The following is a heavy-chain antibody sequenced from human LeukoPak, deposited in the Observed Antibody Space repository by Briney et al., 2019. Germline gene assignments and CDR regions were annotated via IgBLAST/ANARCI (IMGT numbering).Heavy chain of an antibody. CDR2: INPNSGGT. Sequence: GASVKVSCKASGYTFTGYYMHWVRQAPGQGLEWMGWINPNSGGTNYAQKFQGRVTMTRDTSISTAYMELGGLRSDDTAVYYCARDKGKYSGSYPLDYWGQGTLVTVSS. V-gene: IGHV1-2*02. CDR3: ARDKGKYSGSYPLDY. CDR1: GYTFTGYY. D-gene: IGHD1-26*01. J-gene: IGHJ4*02.